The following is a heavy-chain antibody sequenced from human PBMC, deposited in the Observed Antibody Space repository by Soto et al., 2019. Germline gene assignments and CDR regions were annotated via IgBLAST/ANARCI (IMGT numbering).Heavy chain of an antibody. V-gene: IGHV4-59*08. J-gene: IGHJ5*02. D-gene: IGHD3-22*01. CDR3: ARLHDSRGKFDP. CDR1: GGSISSYY. CDR2: IYYSGST. Sequence: SETLSLTCTVSGGSISSYYWSWFRQPPGKGLEWIGYIYYSGSTNYNPSLKSRVTISVDTSKNQFSLKLSSVTAADTAGYYCARLHDSRGKFDPWGQGTLVTVS.